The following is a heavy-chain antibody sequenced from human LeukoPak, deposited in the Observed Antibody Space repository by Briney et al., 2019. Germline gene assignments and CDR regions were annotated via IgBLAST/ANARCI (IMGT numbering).Heavy chain of an antibody. CDR1: GGSFSGYY. CDR3: ARYCSGGSCYSSDRHYYGMDV. V-gene: IGHV4-34*01. Sequence: SETLSLTCAVYGGSFSGYYWSWIRQPPGKGLEWIGEINHSGSTNYNPSLKSRVTISVDTSKNQFSLKLSSVTAADTAVYYCARYCSGGSCYSSDRHYYGMDVWGQGTTVTVSS. D-gene: IGHD2-15*01. CDR2: INHSGST. J-gene: IGHJ6*02.